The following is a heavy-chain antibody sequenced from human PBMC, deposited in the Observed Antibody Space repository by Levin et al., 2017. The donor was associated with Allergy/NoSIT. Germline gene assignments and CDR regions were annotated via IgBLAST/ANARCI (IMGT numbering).Heavy chain of an antibody. V-gene: IGHV1-58*01. CDR1: GFTFTTSA. CDR2: IVIGSGNT. J-gene: IGHJ3*02. Sequence: SVKVSCKASGFTFTTSAVQWVRQARGQRLEWIGWIVIGSGNTKYAQKFQERVTISRDKSTSTAYMELRSLRSEDTAVYYCATDSGLGTSPSCGAFDSWGQGTMVTVSS. CDR3: ATDSGLGTSPSCGAFDS. D-gene: IGHD2-21*01.